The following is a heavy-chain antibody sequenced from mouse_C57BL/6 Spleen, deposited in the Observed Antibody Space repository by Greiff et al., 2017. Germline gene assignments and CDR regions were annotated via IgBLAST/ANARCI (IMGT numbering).Heavy chain of an antibody. Sequence: VQLQQSGPELVKPGASVKISCKASGYAFSSSWMNWVKQRPGKGLEGIGRIYPGDGDTNYNGKFKGKATLTADKSSSTAYMQLSSLTSEDSAVYCCAISDYDGYSWFAYWGQGTLVTVSA. CDR3: AISDYDGYSWFAY. J-gene: IGHJ3*01. CDR2: IYPGDGDT. V-gene: IGHV1-82*01. D-gene: IGHD2-3*01. CDR1: GYAFSSSW.